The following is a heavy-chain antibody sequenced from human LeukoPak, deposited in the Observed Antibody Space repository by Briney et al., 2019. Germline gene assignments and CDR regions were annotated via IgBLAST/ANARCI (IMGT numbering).Heavy chain of an antibody. Sequence: PGGSLRLSCAASGFTFSRYAMHWVRQAPGKGLEWVAVVSYDGSNKYYADSVKGRFTISRDNSKNTLYLQMNSLRAEDTALYCCATTQSSLYYYYYYMDVWGKGTTVTVSS. CDR2: VSYDGSNK. J-gene: IGHJ6*03. D-gene: IGHD2/OR15-2a*01. CDR3: ATTQSSLYYYYYYMDV. V-gene: IGHV3-30-3*01. CDR1: GFTFSRYA.